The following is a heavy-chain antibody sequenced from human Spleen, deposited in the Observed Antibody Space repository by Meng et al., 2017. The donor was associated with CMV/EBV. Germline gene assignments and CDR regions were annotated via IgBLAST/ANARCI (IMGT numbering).Heavy chain of an antibody. D-gene: IGHD6-13*01. CDR2: IYTSGST. CDR3: ARDLIAAAGTSY. J-gene: IGHJ4*02. CDR1: GGSISSSS. Sequence: VQRRESGPGLVKPSATLSLPCTVSGGSISSSSWSWTRQPAGKGLEWIGRIYTSGSTNYNPSLKSRVTMSVDTSKNQFSLKLSSVTAADTAVYYCARDLIAAAGTSYWGQGTLVTVSS. V-gene: IGHV4-4*07.